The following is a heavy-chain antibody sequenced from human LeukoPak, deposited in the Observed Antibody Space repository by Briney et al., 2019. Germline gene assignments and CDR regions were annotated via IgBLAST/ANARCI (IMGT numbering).Heavy chain of an antibody. CDR2: IRYDGSNK. V-gene: IGHV3-30*02. CDR3: ANALVPAAIQSAFDI. J-gene: IGHJ3*02. D-gene: IGHD2-2*02. CDR1: GFTFSSYG. Sequence: PGGSLRLSCAASGFTFSSYGMHWVRQAPGKGLEWVAFIRYDGSNKYYADSVKGRFTISRDNSKNTLYLQMNSLRAEDTAVYYCANALVPAAIQSAFDIWGQGTMVTVSS.